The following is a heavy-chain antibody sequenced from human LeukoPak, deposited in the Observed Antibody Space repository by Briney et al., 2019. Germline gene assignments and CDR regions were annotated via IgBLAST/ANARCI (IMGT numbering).Heavy chain of an antibody. D-gene: IGHD2-2*01. V-gene: IGHV3-23*01. Sequence: GGSLRLSCAASGFTFSSYSMNWVRQAPGKGLEWVSGISGNGYITHYADSVKGRFTISRDNSKNMLYLQVNSLRAEDTAVYFCAKGPFSTYDYYGLDVWGQGTTVTVSS. CDR3: AKGPFSTYDYYGLDV. CDR1: GFTFSSYS. CDR2: ISGNGYIT. J-gene: IGHJ6*02.